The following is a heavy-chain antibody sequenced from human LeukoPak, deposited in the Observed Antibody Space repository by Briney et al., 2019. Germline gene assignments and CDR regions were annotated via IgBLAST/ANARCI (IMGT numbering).Heavy chain of an antibody. Sequence: GGSLRLSCAASGFTFSSYAMSWVRQAPGKGLEWVSAISGSGGSTYYADSVKGRFTISRDNSKNTLYLQMNSLRAEDTAVYYCAKDGFGDPDGYYYYYGMDVWGNGTTVTVSS. CDR3: AKDGFGDPDGYYYYYGMDV. CDR1: GFTFSSYA. V-gene: IGHV3-23*01. J-gene: IGHJ6*04. D-gene: IGHD3-10*01. CDR2: ISGSGGST.